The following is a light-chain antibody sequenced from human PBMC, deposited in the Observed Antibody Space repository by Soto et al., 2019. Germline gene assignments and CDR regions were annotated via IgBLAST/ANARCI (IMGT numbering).Light chain of an antibody. J-gene: IGLJ2*01. CDR1: SSDVGGYNS. CDR2: EVS. CDR3: SAYAGSNNFVV. V-gene: IGLV2-8*01. Sequence: QSALTQPPSASGSPGQSVTISCTGTSSDVGGYNSVSWYQQHPGKAPKLMIYEVSKRPSGVPDRFSGSKSGNTASLTVSGRQAEDEAYYHCSAYAGSNNFVVFGGGTKLTVL.